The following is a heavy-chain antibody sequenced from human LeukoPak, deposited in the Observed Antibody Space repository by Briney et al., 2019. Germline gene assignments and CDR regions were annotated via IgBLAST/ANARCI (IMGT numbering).Heavy chain of an antibody. V-gene: IGHV3-21*01. Sequence: GGSLRLSCAASGFTFSSYSMNWVRQPPGKGLEWVSSISSSSSYIYYADSVKGRFTISRDNAKNSLYLQMNSLRAEDTAVYYCARVGDYYDSSGPVPYWGQGTLVTVSS. CDR1: GFTFSSYS. CDR3: ARVGDYYDSSGPVPY. D-gene: IGHD3-22*01. J-gene: IGHJ4*02. CDR2: ISSSSSYI.